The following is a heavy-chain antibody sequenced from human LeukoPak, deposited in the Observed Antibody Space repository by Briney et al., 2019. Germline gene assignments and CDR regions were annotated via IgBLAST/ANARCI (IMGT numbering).Heavy chain of an antibody. CDR2: IKQDGSEK. Sequence: PSGTLSLTCAVSGGSISSSNWWSWVRQAPGKGLEWVANIKQDGSEKYYVDSVKGRFTISRDNAKNSLYLQMNSLRAEDTAVYYCAREEVAGFDYWGQGTLVTVSS. CDR3: AREEVAGFDY. J-gene: IGHJ4*02. CDR1: GGSISSSNW. D-gene: IGHD2-15*01. V-gene: IGHV3-7*01.